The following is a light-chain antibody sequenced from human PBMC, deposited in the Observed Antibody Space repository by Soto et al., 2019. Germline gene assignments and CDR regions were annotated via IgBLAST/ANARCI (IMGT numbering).Light chain of an antibody. J-gene: IGKJ2*01. Sequence: EIVLTQSPGTLSLSPGERATLSCRASQSVSSSYLAWYQQKPGQAPRLLIYAASNRATGIPDRFSGSASGTDFTLTINRLEPEDFALYYCQQYGTSHPMYTFGQGTKLEIK. CDR2: AAS. CDR1: QSVSSSY. CDR3: QQYGTSHPMYT. V-gene: IGKV3-20*01.